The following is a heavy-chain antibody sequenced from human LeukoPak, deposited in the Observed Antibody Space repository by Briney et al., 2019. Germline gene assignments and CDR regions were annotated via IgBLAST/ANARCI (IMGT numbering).Heavy chain of an antibody. D-gene: IGHD6-19*01. CDR1: GLDFRNAW. Sequence: PGGSLRLSCAASGLDFRNAWMSWVRQAPGKGLEWVAHIKRNTDTGTTNYGAPVEGRFTVSRDDSKNTLYLQMNSLKIEDTAVYYCTTGDRGWQDYWGQGTLATVSS. CDR3: TTGDRGWQDY. CDR2: IKRNTDTGTT. V-gene: IGHV3-15*01. J-gene: IGHJ4*02.